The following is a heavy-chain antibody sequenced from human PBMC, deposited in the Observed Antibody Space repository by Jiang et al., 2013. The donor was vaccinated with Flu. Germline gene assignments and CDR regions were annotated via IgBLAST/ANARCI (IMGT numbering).Heavy chain of an antibody. Sequence: GIIPIFGTANYAQKFQGRVTITADESTSTAYMELSSLRSEDTAVYYCARGCKAAAGPGSPYYYYMDVWGKGTTVTVSS. CDR3: ARGCKAAAGPGSPYYYYMDV. D-gene: IGHD6-13*01. CDR2: IIPIFGTA. J-gene: IGHJ6*03. V-gene: IGHV1-69*01.